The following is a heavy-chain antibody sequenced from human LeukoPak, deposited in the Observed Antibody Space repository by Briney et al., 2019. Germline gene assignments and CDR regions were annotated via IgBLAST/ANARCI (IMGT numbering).Heavy chain of an antibody. V-gene: IGHV4-4*07. CDR3: ARVRGSTFDY. Sequence: PSETLSLTCTVSGGSFSGYYWSWIRQPAGKGLEWIGRIYYSGSTNYNPSLKSRVTISVDTSKNQFSLKLSSVTAADTAVYYCARVRGSTFDYWGQGTLVTVSS. CDR2: IYYSGST. CDR1: GGSFSGYY. J-gene: IGHJ4*02. D-gene: IGHD1-26*01.